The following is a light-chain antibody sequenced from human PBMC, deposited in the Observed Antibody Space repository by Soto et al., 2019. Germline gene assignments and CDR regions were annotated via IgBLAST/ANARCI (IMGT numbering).Light chain of an antibody. CDR3: QSYDSSLSGAV. CDR2: CNS. Sequence: QPVLTQPPSVSGAPGQRVTISCTGSSSNIGAGYDVHWYQQLPGTAPKLLIYCNSNRPSGVPDRFSGSKSGTSASLAITGLQAEDEADYYCQSYDSSLSGAVFGGGTQLTVL. CDR1: SSNIGAGYD. V-gene: IGLV1-40*01. J-gene: IGLJ7*01.